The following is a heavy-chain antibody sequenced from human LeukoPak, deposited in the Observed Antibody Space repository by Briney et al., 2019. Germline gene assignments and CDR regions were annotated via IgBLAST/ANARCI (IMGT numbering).Heavy chain of an antibody. Sequence: ASVKVSCKASGGTFSSYAISWVRQAPGQGLEWMGRIIPILGIANYAQKFQGRVTITADKSTSTAYMELSSLRSEDTAVYYCARGWITMVRGVRHPFDYWGQGALVTVSS. CDR1: GGTFSSYA. V-gene: IGHV1-69*04. J-gene: IGHJ4*02. CDR2: IIPILGIA. CDR3: ARGWITMVRGVRHPFDY. D-gene: IGHD3-10*01.